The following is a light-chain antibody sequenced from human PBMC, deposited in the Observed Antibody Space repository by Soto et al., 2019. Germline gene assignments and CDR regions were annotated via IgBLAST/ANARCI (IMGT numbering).Light chain of an antibody. Sequence: DIQMTQSPSSLSASVGDRVTITCRASQTISSYLNWYQQKPGEAPNLLIYLTSNLQSGVPSRFSGSGSGTDFTLTISSLQPEDFATYYCQQSYSTPYTFGQGTKLEI. CDR1: QTISSY. CDR2: LTS. CDR3: QQSYSTPYT. V-gene: IGKV1-39*01. J-gene: IGKJ2*01.